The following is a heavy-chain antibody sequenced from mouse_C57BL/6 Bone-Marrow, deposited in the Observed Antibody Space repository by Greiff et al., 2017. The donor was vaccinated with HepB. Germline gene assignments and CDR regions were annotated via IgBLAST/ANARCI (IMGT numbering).Heavy chain of an antibody. CDR2: LYPGDGDT. Sequence: VQLQQSGPELVKPGASVKISCKASGYAFSSSWMNWVKQRPGKGLEWIGRLYPGDGDTNYNGKFKGKATLTADKSSSTAYMQLSSLTSEDSAVYFCAREDYDYPYAMDYWGQGTAVTVSS. CDR3: AREDYDYPYAMDY. V-gene: IGHV1-82*01. J-gene: IGHJ4*01. CDR1: GYAFSSSW. D-gene: IGHD2-4*01.